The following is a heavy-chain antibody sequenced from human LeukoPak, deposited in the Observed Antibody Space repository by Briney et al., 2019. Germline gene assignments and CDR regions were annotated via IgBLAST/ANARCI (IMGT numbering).Heavy chain of an antibody. CDR2: IYYSGST. V-gene: IGHV4-59*08. J-gene: IGHJ4*02. CDR1: GGSISSYY. Sequence: SETLSLTCTVSGGSISSYYWSWIRQPPGQGLEWIGYIYYSGSTNYNPSLKSRVTISVDTSKNQFSLKLSSVTAADTAVYYCARHSPATAAFDYWGQGTLVTVSS. CDR3: ARHSPATAAFDY. D-gene: IGHD2-15*01.